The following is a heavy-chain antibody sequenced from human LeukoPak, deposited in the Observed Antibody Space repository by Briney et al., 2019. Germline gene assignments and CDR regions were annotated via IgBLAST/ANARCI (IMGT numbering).Heavy chain of an antibody. Sequence: PSETLSLTCAVYGGSFSGYYWSWIRQPLGKGLEWIGEINHSGSTNYNPSLKSRVTIPVDTSKNQFSLKLSSVTAADTAVYYCARGYCSSTSCYTFDYWGQGTLVTVSS. CDR1: GGSFSGYY. V-gene: IGHV4-34*01. J-gene: IGHJ4*02. D-gene: IGHD2-2*02. CDR3: ARGYCSSTSCYTFDY. CDR2: INHSGST.